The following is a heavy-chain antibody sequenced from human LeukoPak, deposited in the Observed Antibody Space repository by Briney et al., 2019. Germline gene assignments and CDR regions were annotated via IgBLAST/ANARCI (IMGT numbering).Heavy chain of an antibody. CDR2: INPSGGST. D-gene: IGHD6-19*01. V-gene: IGHV1-46*01. CDR1: GYTFTSYY. Sequence: ASVKAPCKASGYTFTSYYMHWVRQAPGQGLEWMGIINPSGGSTSYAQKFQGRVTMTRDMSTSTVYMELSSLRSEDTAVYYCARVRIAVAGTGPFDYWGQGTLVTVSS. J-gene: IGHJ4*02. CDR3: ARVRIAVAGTGPFDY.